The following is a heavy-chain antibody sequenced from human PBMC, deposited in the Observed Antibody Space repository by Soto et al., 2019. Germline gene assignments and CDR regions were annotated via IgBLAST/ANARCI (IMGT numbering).Heavy chain of an antibody. CDR2: ISAYNGNT. V-gene: IGHV1-18*01. D-gene: IGHD3-3*01. Sequence: ASVKVSCKASGYTFTSFGISWVRQAPGQGLEWMGWISAYNGNTNYAQKLQGRVTMTTDTSTSTAYMELRSLRSDDTAVYYCAREGRAINTIFGVVTHYYYYGMDVWGQGTTVTVSS. CDR3: AREGRAINTIFGVVTHYYYYGMDV. J-gene: IGHJ6*02. CDR1: GYTFTSFG.